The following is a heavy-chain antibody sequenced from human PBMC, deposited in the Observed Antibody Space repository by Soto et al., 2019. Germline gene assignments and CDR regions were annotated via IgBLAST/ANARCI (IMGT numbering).Heavy chain of an antibody. J-gene: IGHJ6*02. D-gene: IGHD2-15*01. Sequence: ASVKVSCTASGYTFTGYYMHWVRQAPGQGLEWMGWINPNSGGTNYAQKFQGWVTMTRDTSISTAYMELSRLRSDDTAVYYCARGGGYCSGGSCYPYYYYGMDVWGQGTTVTVSS. CDR2: INPNSGGT. CDR3: ARGGGYCSGGSCYPYYYYGMDV. CDR1: GYTFTGYY. V-gene: IGHV1-2*04.